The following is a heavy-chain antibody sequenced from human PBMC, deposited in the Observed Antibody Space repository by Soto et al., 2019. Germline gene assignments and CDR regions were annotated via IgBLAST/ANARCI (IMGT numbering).Heavy chain of an antibody. Sequence: SETLSLTCTVSGGSISSGDYYWSWIRQPPGKGLEWIGYIYYSGSTYYNPSLKSRVTISVDTSKNQFSLKLSSVTAADTAVYYCATDPSSSVGSDWGQGTLVTVSS. D-gene: IGHD6-6*01. CDR3: ATDPSSSVGSD. CDR1: GGSISSGDYY. V-gene: IGHV4-30-4*01. J-gene: IGHJ4*02. CDR2: IYYSGST.